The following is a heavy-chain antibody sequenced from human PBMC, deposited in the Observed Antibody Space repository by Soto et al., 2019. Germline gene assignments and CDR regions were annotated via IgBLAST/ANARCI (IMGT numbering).Heavy chain of an antibody. CDR3: ARGPYDYVWGSDPPHFDY. V-gene: IGHV3-21*04. CDR1: GFTFSSHA. CDR2: IDSSSSFI. Sequence: GGSLRLSCAASGFTFSSHAMNWVRQAPGKGLEWISSIDSSSSFIYYADSVKGRFTISRDNAKNSLYLQMNSLRAEDTAVYYCARGPYDYVWGSDPPHFDYWGQGTLVT. D-gene: IGHD3-16*02. J-gene: IGHJ4*02.